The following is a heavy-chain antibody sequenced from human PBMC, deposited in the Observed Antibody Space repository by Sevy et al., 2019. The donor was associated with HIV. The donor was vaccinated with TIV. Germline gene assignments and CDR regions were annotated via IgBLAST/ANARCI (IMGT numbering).Heavy chain of an antibody. J-gene: IGHJ6*02. Sequence: SETLSLTCVVSGGSISNSNWWSWVRQPPGKGLEWIGEIYHSGSTNYNPSLESRVSISIDKSKNHFSLKVNSVTAADTAVYYCARDDSALYSYGLDLWGQGTTVTVSS. D-gene: IGHD2-21*01. CDR3: ARDDSALYSYGLDL. CDR1: GGSISNSNW. V-gene: IGHV4-4*02. CDR2: IYHSGST.